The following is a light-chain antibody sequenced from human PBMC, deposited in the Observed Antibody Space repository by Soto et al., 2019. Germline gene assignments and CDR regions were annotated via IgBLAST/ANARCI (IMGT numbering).Light chain of an antibody. CDR3: SSYTSGSTYV. J-gene: IGLJ1*01. CDR1: SSDVGGYGY. CDR2: EVS. V-gene: IGLV2-14*01. Sequence: QSALTQPASVSGSPGQSITISCTGTSSDVGGYGYVSWYQQHPRKAPKLMIYEVSNRPSGVSNRFSGSKSGNTASLTVCGLQAEDEADYYCSSYTSGSTYVFGTGTKVTVL.